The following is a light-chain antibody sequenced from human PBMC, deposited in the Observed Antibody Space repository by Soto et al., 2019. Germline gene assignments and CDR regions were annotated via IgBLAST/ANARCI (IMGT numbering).Light chain of an antibody. CDR2: LGS. V-gene: IGKV2-28*01. CDR1: QSLLHSNGYNF. Sequence: DIVMTQSPLSLPVTPGEPASISCRSSQSLLHSNGYNFLDWYLQKPGQSPQLLIYLGSNRASGVPDRFSGSGSGTDFTLSISTVEAEDVGIYYCMQALQTSYTFGQGTKLEIK. J-gene: IGKJ2*01. CDR3: MQALQTSYT.